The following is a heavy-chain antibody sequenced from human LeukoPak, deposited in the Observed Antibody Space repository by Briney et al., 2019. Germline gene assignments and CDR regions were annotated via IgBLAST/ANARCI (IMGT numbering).Heavy chain of an antibody. V-gene: IGHV3-73*01. CDR2: IRSKANSYAT. CDR3: TRRYIVVVPAAMRVSDY. Sequence: GSLRLSCAASGFTFSGSAMHWVRQASGKGLEWVGRIRSKANSYATAYAASVKGRFTISRDDSKNTAYLQMNSLKTEDTAVYYCTRRYIVVVPAAMRVSDYWGQGTLVTVSS. D-gene: IGHD2-2*01. J-gene: IGHJ4*02. CDR1: GFTFSGSA.